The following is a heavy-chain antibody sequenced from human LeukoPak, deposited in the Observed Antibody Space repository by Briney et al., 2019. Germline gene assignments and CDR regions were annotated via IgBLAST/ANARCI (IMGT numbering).Heavy chain of an antibody. D-gene: IGHD2-8*02. CDR2: IYYSGST. CDR1: GGSISSSSYY. J-gene: IGHJ3*02. CDR3: ARHTPAPKVLGDAFDI. V-gene: IGHV4-39*01. Sequence: SEALSLTCTVSGGSISSSSYYWGWIRQPPGKGLEWIGSIYYSGSTYYNPSLKSRVTISVDTSKNQFSLKLSSVTAADTAVYYCARHTPAPKVLGDAFDIWGQGTMVTVSS.